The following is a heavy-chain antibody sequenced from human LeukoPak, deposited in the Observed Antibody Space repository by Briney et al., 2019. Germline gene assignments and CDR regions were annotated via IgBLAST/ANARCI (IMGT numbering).Heavy chain of an antibody. CDR1: GFTFSSYS. CDR2: ISSSSSTI. D-gene: IGHD3-22*01. CDR3: AREALLDSSVGYAFDI. Sequence: GGSLRLSCAASGFTFSSYSMNWVRQAPGKGLEWVSYISSSSSTIYYADSVKGRFTISRDNAKNSLYLQMNSLRAEDTAVYYCAREALLDSSVGYAFDIWGQGTMVTVSS. J-gene: IGHJ3*02. V-gene: IGHV3-48*01.